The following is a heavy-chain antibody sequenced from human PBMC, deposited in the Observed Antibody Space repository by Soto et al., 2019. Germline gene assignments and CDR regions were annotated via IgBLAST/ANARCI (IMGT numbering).Heavy chain of an antibody. Sequence: EVQLLESGGGLVEPGGSRRLSCAASGFTFSSYTMSWVRQAPGKGLEWVSTVSGSGSSTYSADSVKGRFTISRDNSKNTLYLQMNSLRVEDTAIYYCAKAWGIDYWGQGTLVTVPS. V-gene: IGHV3-23*01. D-gene: IGHD7-27*01. CDR1: GFTFSSYT. CDR3: AKAWGIDY. CDR2: VSGSGSST. J-gene: IGHJ4*02.